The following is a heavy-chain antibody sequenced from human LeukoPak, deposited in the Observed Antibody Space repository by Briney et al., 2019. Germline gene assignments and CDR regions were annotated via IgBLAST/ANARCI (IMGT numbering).Heavy chain of an antibody. CDR1: GGSISSYY. Sequence: SETLSLTCTVSGGSISSYYWSWIRQPPGKGLEWIGYIFYSGSTNYNPSLKSRVTISVDTSKNQFSLNLSSVTAADTAVYYCARGARGSYSYWGQGTLATVSS. D-gene: IGHD1-26*01. CDR2: IFYSGST. V-gene: IGHV4-59*08. J-gene: IGHJ4*02. CDR3: ARGARGSYSY.